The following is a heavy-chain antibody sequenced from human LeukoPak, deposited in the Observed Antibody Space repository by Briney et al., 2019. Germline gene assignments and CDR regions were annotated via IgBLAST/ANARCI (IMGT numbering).Heavy chain of an antibody. CDR3: ARALGYCTNGVCPNHDAFDI. Sequence: ASVKVSCKASGYTFTSYDINWVRQATGQVLEWMGWMNPNSGNTGYAQKFQGRVTMTRNTSISTAYMELSSLRSEDTAVYYCARALGYCTNGVCPNHDAFDIWGQGTMVTVSS. CDR2: MNPNSGNT. D-gene: IGHD2-8*01. V-gene: IGHV1-8*01. J-gene: IGHJ3*02. CDR1: GYTFTSYD.